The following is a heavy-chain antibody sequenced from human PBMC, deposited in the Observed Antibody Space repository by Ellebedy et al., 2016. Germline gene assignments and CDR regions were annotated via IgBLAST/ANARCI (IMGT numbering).Heavy chain of an antibody. CDR1: GGSISSYY. D-gene: IGHD6-13*01. CDR2: IYYSGST. J-gene: IGHJ4*02. V-gene: IGHV4-59*08. CDR3: ARLGWSWQLVPYYFDY. Sequence: SETLSLTCTVSGGSISSYYWSWIRQPPGKGLEWIGYIYYSGSTNYNPSLKSRVTISVDTSKNQFSLKLSSVTAADTAVYYCARLGWSWQLVPYYFDYWGQGTLVTVSS.